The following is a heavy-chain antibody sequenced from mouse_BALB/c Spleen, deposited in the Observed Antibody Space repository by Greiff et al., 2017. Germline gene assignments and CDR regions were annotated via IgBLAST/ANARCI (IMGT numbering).Heavy chain of an antibody. J-gene: IGHJ1*01. CDR1: GFTFSSYY. CDR2: INSNGGST. D-gene: IGHD4-1*01. CDR3: ARQTGTGYFDV. Sequence: EVKLMESGGGLVKLGGSLKLSCAASGFTFSSYYMSWVRQTPEKRLELVAAINSNGGSTYYPDTVKGRFTISRDNAKNTLYLQMSSLKSEDTALYYCARQTGTGYFDVWGAGTTVTVSS. V-gene: IGHV5-6-2*01.